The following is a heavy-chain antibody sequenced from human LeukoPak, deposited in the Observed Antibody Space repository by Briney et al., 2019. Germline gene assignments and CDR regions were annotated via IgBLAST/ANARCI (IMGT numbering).Heavy chain of an antibody. CDR1: GFTASSNY. V-gene: IGHV3-66*01. D-gene: IGHD6-13*01. CDR2: IYSGGST. Sequence: GGSLRLSCAAAGFTASSNYMSWVRQAPGKGLEWVSVIYSGGSTYYADSVKGRFTISRDNSKNTLYLQMNSLRAEDTAVYYCARDSPIAAAGTAWGQGTLVTVSS. J-gene: IGHJ5*02. CDR3: ARDSPIAAAGTA.